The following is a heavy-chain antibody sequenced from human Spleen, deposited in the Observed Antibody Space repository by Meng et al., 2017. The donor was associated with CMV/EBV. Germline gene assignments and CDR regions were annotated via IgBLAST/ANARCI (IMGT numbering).Heavy chain of an antibody. CDR3: ARGTIVGLTTG. J-gene: IGHJ4*02. CDR1: GYTFTGYY. Sequence: ASVKVSCKASGYTFTGYYIHWVRQAPGQGLEWVGWINPNNGDTNYAQKFQGRVTMTRDASITTAYMELSRLTSDDTAVYYCARGTIVGLTTGWGQGTLVTVSS. CDR2: INPNNGDT. V-gene: IGHV1-2*02. D-gene: IGHD1-26*01.